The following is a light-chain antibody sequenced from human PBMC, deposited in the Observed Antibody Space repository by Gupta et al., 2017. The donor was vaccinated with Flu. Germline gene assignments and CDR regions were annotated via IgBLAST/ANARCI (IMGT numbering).Light chain of an antibody. J-gene: IGLJ2*01. V-gene: IGLV3-1*01. CDR3: QAWDSGHVV. CDR1: KLGDKY. CDR2: QDT. Sequence: SYELTQPPSVSVSPGPTASITCSGHKLGDKYACWYQQKPGQSPVLVISQDTKRPAGIPERFSGSNSGNTATLTIRGTQAMDEADYYCQAWDSGHVVFGGGTKLSVL.